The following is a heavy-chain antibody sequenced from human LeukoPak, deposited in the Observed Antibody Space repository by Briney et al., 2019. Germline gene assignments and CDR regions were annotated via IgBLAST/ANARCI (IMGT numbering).Heavy chain of an antibody. Sequence: GGSLRLSCTASGFTFSSYSMNWVRQAPGKGLEWVSSISTSSSYIYYADSVKGRFTISRDNARNSLYLQMNTLRAEDTAVYYCARRSGIAVAGAFDYWGQGTLVTVSS. CDR2: ISTSSSYI. V-gene: IGHV3-21*04. J-gene: IGHJ4*02. D-gene: IGHD6-19*01. CDR3: ARRSGIAVAGAFDY. CDR1: GFTFSSYS.